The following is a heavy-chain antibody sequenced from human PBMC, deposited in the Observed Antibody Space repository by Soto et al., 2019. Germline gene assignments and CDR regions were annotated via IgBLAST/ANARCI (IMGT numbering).Heavy chain of an antibody. CDR2: ISSSSSYI. CDR3: ARGSYSGYDGDAFDI. Sequence: EVQLVESGGGLVKPGGSLRLSCAASGFTFSSYSMNWVHQAPGKGLEWVSSISSSSSYIYYADSVKGRFTISRDNAKNSLYLQMNSLRAEDTAVYYCARGSYSGYDGDAFDIWGQGTMVTVSS. V-gene: IGHV3-21*01. D-gene: IGHD5-12*01. CDR1: GFTFSSYS. J-gene: IGHJ3*02.